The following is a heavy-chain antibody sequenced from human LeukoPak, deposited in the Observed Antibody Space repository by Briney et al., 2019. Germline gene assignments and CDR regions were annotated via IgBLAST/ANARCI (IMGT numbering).Heavy chain of an antibody. CDR3: AKSITMIVVVIDAFDI. CDR1: GYTFSIYG. D-gene: IGHD3-22*01. Sequence: PGRSLRLSCAASGYTFSIYGMHWVRQAPGKGLEWVAVISYDGSNKYYADSVKGRFTISRDNSKNTLYLQMNSLRAEDTAVYYCAKSITMIVVVIDAFDIWGQGTMVTVSS. V-gene: IGHV3-30*18. CDR2: ISYDGSNK. J-gene: IGHJ3*02.